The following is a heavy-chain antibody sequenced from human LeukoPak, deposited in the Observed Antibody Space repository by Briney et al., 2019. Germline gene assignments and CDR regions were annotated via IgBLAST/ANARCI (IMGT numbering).Heavy chain of an antibody. CDR3: ARESRGIAVAWT. D-gene: IGHD6-19*01. CDR2: ISSSSSTI. Sequence: GGSLRLSGAASGFTFSSYSMNWVRQAPGKGLEWVSYISSSSSTIYYADSVKGRFTISRDNAKNSLYLQMNSLRDEDTAVYYCARESRGIAVAWTWGQGTLVTVSS. J-gene: IGHJ5*02. CDR1: GFTFSSYS. V-gene: IGHV3-48*02.